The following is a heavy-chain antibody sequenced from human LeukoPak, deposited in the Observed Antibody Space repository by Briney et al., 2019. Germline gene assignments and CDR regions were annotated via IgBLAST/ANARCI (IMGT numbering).Heavy chain of an antibody. V-gene: IGHV4-34*01. D-gene: IGHD6-13*01. CDR1: GGSFSGYY. J-gene: IGHJ4*02. CDR3: ARRRSCSWSRPYYFDY. Sequence: PSETLSLTCAVYGGSFSGYYWSWIRQPPGKGLEWIGEINHSGSTNYNPSLKSRVTISVDTSKNQFSLKLSSVTAADTAVYYCARRRSCSWSRPYYFDYWGQGTLVTVSS. CDR2: INHSGST.